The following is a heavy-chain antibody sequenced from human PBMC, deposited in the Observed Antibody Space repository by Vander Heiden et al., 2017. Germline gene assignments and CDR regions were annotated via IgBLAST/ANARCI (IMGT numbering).Heavy chain of an antibody. CDR3: ARSLAVAGHFDY. J-gene: IGHJ4*02. Sequence: QVQLVQSGGEVKKPGASVKVSCKASGYSFTSYGISWVRQAPGQGLEWMGWISGYNGNTNYAQKLQGRVTMTTDTSTSTAYMEMRSLRSDDTAVYYCARSLAVAGHFDYWGQGTLVTVSS. V-gene: IGHV1-18*04. D-gene: IGHD6-19*01. CDR2: ISGYNGNT. CDR1: GYSFTSYG.